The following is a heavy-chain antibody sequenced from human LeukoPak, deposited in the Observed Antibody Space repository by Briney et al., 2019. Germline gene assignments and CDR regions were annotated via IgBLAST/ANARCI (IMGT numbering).Heavy chain of an antibody. Sequence: GGSLRLSCAASGFTFSSYAMSWVRQAPGKGLEWVSAISGSGGSTYYADSVKGRFTISRDNSKNTLYLQMNSLRAEDTAVYYCAKDPGSQLLLSNFDYWGRGTLVTVSS. CDR2: ISGSGGST. D-gene: IGHD2-2*01. CDR1: GFTFSSYA. CDR3: AKDPGSQLLLSNFDY. V-gene: IGHV3-23*01. J-gene: IGHJ4*02.